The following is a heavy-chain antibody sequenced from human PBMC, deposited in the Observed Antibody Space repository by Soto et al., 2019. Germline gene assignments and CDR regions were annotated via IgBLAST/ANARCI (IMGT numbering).Heavy chain of an antibody. Sequence: QVQLVESGGGVVQPGRSLRLSCAASGFTFSSYAMHWVRQAPGKGLEGVAVISYDGSNKYYADSVKGRFTISRDNSKNTLYLQMNSLRAEDTAVYYCARDLEGGAGYWGQGTLVTVSS. CDR3: ARDLEGGAGY. V-gene: IGHV3-30-3*01. CDR1: GFTFSSYA. CDR2: ISYDGSNK. J-gene: IGHJ4*02. D-gene: IGHD3-3*01.